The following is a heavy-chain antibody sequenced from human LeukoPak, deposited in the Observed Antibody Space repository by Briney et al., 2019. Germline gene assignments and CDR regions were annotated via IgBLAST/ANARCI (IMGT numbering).Heavy chain of an antibody. CDR2: INHSGST. D-gene: IGHD1-26*01. Sequence: SETLSLTCAVYGGSFSGYYWSWIRQPPGKGLEWIGEINHSGSTNYNPSLKSRVTISVDTSKNQFSLKLSSVAAADTAVYYCARGSGSYWAMTNYFDYWGQGTLVTVSS. CDR3: ARGSGSYWAMTNYFDY. J-gene: IGHJ4*02. V-gene: IGHV4-34*01. CDR1: GGSFSGYY.